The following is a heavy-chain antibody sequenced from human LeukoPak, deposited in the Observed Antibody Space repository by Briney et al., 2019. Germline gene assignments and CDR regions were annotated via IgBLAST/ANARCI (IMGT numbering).Heavy chain of an antibody. V-gene: IGHV3-30-3*01. CDR1: GFTFSSYA. J-gene: IGHJ4*02. CDR3: ARSAAAPQYYFDY. D-gene: IGHD6-13*01. CDR2: ISYDGSNK. Sequence: GRSLRLSCAASGFTFSSYAMHWVRQAPGKGLEWVAVISYDGSNKYYADSVKGRFTISRDNSKNTLYLQMNSLSAEDTAVYYCARSAAAPQYYFDYWGQGTLVTVSS.